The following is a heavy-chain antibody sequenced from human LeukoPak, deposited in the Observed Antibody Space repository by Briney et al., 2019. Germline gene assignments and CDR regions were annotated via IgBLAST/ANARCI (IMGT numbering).Heavy chain of an antibody. Sequence: GESLKISYKGSGYSFTSYWIGWVRQMPGKGLEWMGIIYPGDSDTRYSPSFQGQVTISADKSISTAYLQWSSLKASDTAMYYCARLGPGDGYGYSHDFDYWGQGTLVTVSS. J-gene: IGHJ4*02. CDR1: GYSFTSYW. CDR3: ARLGPGDGYGYSHDFDY. CDR2: IYPGDSDT. V-gene: IGHV5-51*01. D-gene: IGHD5-18*01.